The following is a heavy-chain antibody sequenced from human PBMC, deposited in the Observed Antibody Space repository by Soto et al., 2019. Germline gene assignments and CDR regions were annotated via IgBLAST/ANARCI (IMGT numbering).Heavy chain of an antibody. CDR2: IKQDGSEK. V-gene: IGHV3-7*01. Sequence: GGSLRLSCAASGFTFSSYWMSWVRQAPGKGLEWVANIKQDGSEKYYVDSVKVRFNISRDNAKNSLYLQMNSLRAEDTAVYYCAREYCSGGSCPYYYYMDVWGKGTTVTVSS. D-gene: IGHD2-15*01. J-gene: IGHJ6*03. CDR1: GFTFSSYW. CDR3: AREYCSGGSCPYYYYMDV.